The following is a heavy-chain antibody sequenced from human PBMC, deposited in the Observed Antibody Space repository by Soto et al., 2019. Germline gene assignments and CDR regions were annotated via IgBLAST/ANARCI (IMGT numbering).Heavy chain of an antibody. CDR1: GGSLTGQP. CDR3: ASSIEGKGGRGF. J-gene: IGHJ4*02. D-gene: IGHD5-12*01. Sequence: QVQLQESVPGLVKPSETLSLTCAVSGGSLTGQPWSWIRQPPGKGLEWIGQLVNSGIARYNPSLQSRVAITIATSMNHFALRLSSVTAADPAVYYCASSIEGKGGRGFWGQGHLVTVSS. V-gene: IGHV4-4*09. CDR2: LVNSGIA.